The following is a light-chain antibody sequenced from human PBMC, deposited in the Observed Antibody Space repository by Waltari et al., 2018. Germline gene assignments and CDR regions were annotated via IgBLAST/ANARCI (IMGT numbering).Light chain of an antibody. CDR2: CAS. CDR3: QQYYSTPYT. Sequence: IVMTQSPDSLAVSLGERATINCKSSQSLLYDSNNKNYLAWFQQKPGQPPKLLIYCASTRESGVPDRFSGSASGTDFTLTISSLQAEDVAVYYCQQYYSTPYTFGQGTKVEIK. J-gene: IGKJ2*01. CDR1: QSLLYDSNNKNY. V-gene: IGKV4-1*01.